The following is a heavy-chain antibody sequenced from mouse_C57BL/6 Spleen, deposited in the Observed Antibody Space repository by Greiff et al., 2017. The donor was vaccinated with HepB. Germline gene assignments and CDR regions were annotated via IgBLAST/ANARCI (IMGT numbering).Heavy chain of an antibody. CDR3: ARDLRGGLFDY. V-gene: IGHV7-3*01. Sequence: DVMLVESGGGLVQPGGSLSLSCAASGFTFTDYYMSWVRQPPGKALEWLGFIRNKANGYTTEYSASVKGRFTISRDNSQSILYLQMNALRAEDSASYYCARDLRGGLFDYWGQGTTLTVSS. D-gene: IGHD1-1*01. CDR2: IRNKANGYTT. CDR1: GFTFTDYY. J-gene: IGHJ2*01.